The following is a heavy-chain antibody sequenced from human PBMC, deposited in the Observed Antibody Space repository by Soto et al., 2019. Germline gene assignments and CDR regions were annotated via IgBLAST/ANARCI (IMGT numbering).Heavy chain of an antibody. CDR2: INAGNGNT. D-gene: IGHD3-10*01. CDR1: GYTFTSYA. V-gene: IGHV1-3*01. J-gene: IGHJ3*02. Sequence: ASVKVSCKASGYTFTSYAMHWVRQAPGQRLEWMGWINAGNGNTKYSQKFQGRVTITRDTSASTAYMELSSLRSEDTAVYYCARARGSGSYGAYDAFDIWGQGTMVTVSS. CDR3: ARARGSGSYGAYDAFDI.